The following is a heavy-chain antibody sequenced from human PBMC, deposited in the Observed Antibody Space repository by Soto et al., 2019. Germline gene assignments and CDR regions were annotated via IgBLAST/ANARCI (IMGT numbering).Heavy chain of an antibody. D-gene: IGHD6-25*01. Sequence: PGESLKISCKGSGYTFSSFTNYWISWVRQMPGKGLEWMGRIDPTDSYTHYSPSFQGHVNISVHKSISTADLHCSSLKASESAIYSCARHRGYSDERWRCFGYWAQGTLVTVSS. CDR3: ARHRGYSDERWRCFGY. V-gene: IGHV5-10-1*01. J-gene: IGHJ4*02. CDR1: GYTFSSFTNYW. CDR2: IDPTDSYT.